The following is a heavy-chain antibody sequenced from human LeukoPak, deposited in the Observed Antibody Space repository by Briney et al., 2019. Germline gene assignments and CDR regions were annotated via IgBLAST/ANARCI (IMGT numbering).Heavy chain of an antibody. CDR3: AKAFLRIAAAEIDY. Sequence: PGGSLRLSCAASGFTFSSYAMSWVRQAPGKGLEWVSAISGSGGSTYYADSVRGRFTTSRDNSKNTLYLQMNSLRAEDTAVYYCAKAFLRIAAAEIDYWGQGTLVTVSS. CDR2: ISGSGGST. V-gene: IGHV3-23*01. D-gene: IGHD6-13*01. CDR1: GFTFSSYA. J-gene: IGHJ4*02.